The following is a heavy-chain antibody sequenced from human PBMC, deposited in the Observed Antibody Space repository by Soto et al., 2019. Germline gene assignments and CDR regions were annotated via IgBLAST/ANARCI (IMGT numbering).Heavy chain of an antibody. V-gene: IGHV1-2*04. Sequence: ASVKVSCKASGYTFTGYYMHWVRQAPGQGLEWMGWINPNSGGTNYAQKFQGWVTMTRDTSISTAYMELSRLRSDDTAVYYCARDLRSSGWYGAGSYFDYWGQGTLVTVSS. CDR2: INPNSGGT. CDR1: GYTFTGYY. CDR3: ARDLRSSGWYGAGSYFDY. J-gene: IGHJ4*02. D-gene: IGHD6-19*01.